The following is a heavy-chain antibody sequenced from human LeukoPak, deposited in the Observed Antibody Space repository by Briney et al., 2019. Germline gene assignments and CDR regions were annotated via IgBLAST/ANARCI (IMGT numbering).Heavy chain of an antibody. CDR1: GGSISSFF. D-gene: IGHD2-21*01. CDR3: ARDIVAASSDGFDV. CDR2: MYANGNA. Sequence: SETLSLTCSVSGGSISSFFWSWIRQPAGRGLEWLGRMYANGNANYSPSLKSRSSMSMDTSKSQFSLNLTSVTAAGTAVYYCARDIVAASSDGFDVWGQGTTVIVSS. V-gene: IGHV4-4*07. J-gene: IGHJ3*01.